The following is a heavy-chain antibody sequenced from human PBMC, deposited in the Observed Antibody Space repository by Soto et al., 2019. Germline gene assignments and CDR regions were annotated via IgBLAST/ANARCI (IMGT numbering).Heavy chain of an antibody. CDR3: ARGGCSGGSCYSSDRYYNMEV. CDR1: GYTFTSYD. J-gene: IGHJ6*03. D-gene: IGHD2-15*01. V-gene: IGHV1-8*01. Sequence: QVQLVQSGAEVKKPGSSVKLSCKASGYTFTSYDINWVRQATGQGLESMRWMNPNSGNTGCAQKFQGRVTTTRNSTISTAYMGLSSMRSEDTAVYYCARGGCSGGSCYSSDRYYNMEVWGKGTTVTVSS. CDR2: MNPNSGNT.